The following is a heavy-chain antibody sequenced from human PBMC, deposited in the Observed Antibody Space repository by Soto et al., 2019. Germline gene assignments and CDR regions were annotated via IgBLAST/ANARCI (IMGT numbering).Heavy chain of an antibody. CDR2: TNPNSGNT. V-gene: IGHV1-8*01. J-gene: IGHJ6*03. CDR1: GYSFSNYD. Sequence: GASVKVSCKASGYSFSNYDIIWVRQATEQGLEWMGWTNPNSGNTGYAHKFQGRVTMTRDTSTSTAYMELSSLRSEDTAVYYCARGGFLVFCSGGACYPNYNHYFMDVRGKGTTVTVSS. D-gene: IGHD2-15*01. CDR3: ARGGFLVFCSGGACYPNYNHYFMDV.